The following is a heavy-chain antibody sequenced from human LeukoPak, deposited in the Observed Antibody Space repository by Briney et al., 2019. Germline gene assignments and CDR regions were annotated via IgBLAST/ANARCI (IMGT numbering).Heavy chain of an antibody. V-gene: IGHV3-74*01. CDR3: ATKQWLAPPPDS. CDR2: INTDGTVT. J-gene: IGHJ4*02. D-gene: IGHD6-19*01. CDR1: GFTFSKYW. Sequence: GGSLRLSCAASGFTFSKYWMLWVRQAPGKGLESVSRINTDGTVTTYADSVKGRFTVSRDDADNTMFLQMNSVRDEDTAVYYCATKQWLAPPPDSWGQGTPVTVSS.